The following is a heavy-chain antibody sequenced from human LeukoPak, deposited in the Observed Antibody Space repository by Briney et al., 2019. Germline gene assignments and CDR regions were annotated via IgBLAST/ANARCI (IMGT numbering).Heavy chain of an antibody. CDR3: AKSDSAGSTYALDI. CDR2: ICRNSGTI. Sequence: GGSLRLSCASFGFTFVDYAVYWVRQVPGKGLEWVSDICRNSGTIGYADSVKGRFTSSRDNAKKSLYLQMNSLSPEDTAMYYCAKSDSAGSTYALDIWGQGTLVTVSS. CDR1: GFTFVDYA. D-gene: IGHD1-1*01. J-gene: IGHJ3*02. V-gene: IGHV3-9*01.